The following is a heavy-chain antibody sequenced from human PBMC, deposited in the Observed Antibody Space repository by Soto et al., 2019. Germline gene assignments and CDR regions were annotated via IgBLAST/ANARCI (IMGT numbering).Heavy chain of an antibody. CDR3: ARGFYGDYGGGYYYDGMDV. Sequence: SETLSLTCTVSGGSISSGGYYWSWIRQHPGKGLEWIGYIYYSGSTYYNPSLKSRVTISVDTSKNQFSLKLSSVTAAATAVYYCARGFYGDYGGGYYYDGMDVWGQGTTVTVSS. CDR1: GGSISSGGYY. V-gene: IGHV4-31*03. D-gene: IGHD4-17*01. CDR2: IYYSGST. J-gene: IGHJ6*02.